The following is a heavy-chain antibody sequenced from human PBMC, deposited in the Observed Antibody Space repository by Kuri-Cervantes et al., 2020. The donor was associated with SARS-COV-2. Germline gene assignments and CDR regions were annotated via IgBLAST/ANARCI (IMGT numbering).Heavy chain of an antibody. J-gene: IGHJ3*02. CDR2: IWYDGSNK. CDR3: ARSTPFRRLVVISQGGAFDI. D-gene: IGHD3-22*01. Sequence: GGSLRLSCAASGFTFSSYGMHWVRQAPGKGLEWVAVIWYDGSNKYYADSVKGRFTISRDNSKNTLYLQMNSLRAEDTAVYYCARSTPFRRLVVISQGGAFDIWGQGTMVTVSS. CDR1: GFTFSSYG. V-gene: IGHV3-33*08.